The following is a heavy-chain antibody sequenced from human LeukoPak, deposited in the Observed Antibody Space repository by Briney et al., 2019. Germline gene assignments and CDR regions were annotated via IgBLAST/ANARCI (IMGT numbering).Heavy chain of an antibody. CDR1: GFTFSSYA. CDR3: AKGAHSSSLYSWFDP. CDR2: IIGSDGTT. Sequence: GGSLRLSCAASGFTFSSYAMNWVRQAPGKGLEWVSNIIGSDGTTYYADSVKGRFTISRDNSKNTLYVQMNSLRAEDTAVYYCAKGAHSSSLYSWFDPWGQGTLVTVSS. D-gene: IGHD6-13*01. J-gene: IGHJ5*02. V-gene: IGHV3-23*01.